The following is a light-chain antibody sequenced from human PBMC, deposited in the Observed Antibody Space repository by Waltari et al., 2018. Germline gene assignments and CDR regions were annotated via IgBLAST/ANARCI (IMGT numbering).Light chain of an antibody. CDR1: DPNIWDTYE. CDR3: QSYDNSLRVVM. J-gene: IGLJ3*02. V-gene: IGLV1-40*01. Sequence: QSVLTQPPSVSGAPGQRVTISCTGRDPNIWDTYEIHWYQQLPGAAPKLLIYGTTNRPSGVPDRFSGSKSATSASLVITGLQAEDEADYYCQSYDNSLRVVMFGGGTKLTVL. CDR2: GTT.